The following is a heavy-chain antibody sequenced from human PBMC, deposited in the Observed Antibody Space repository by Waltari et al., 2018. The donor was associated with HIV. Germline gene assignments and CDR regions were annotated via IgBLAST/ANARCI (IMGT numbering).Heavy chain of an antibody. CDR2: VFYNGRT. CDR1: GGSINSDNYY. D-gene: IGHD3-16*01. J-gene: IGHJ5*02. CDR3: ARQSGVGATRFDP. V-gene: IGHV4-39*01. Sequence: QLQESGPGLVQPSETLFLTCTVSGGSINSDNYYWAWIRQSPGKGLEWIASVFYNGRTYYNPSLQSRVTTSVDTSKNRFSLNLNSVTAADTAVYFCARQSGVGATRFDPWGQGALVTVST.